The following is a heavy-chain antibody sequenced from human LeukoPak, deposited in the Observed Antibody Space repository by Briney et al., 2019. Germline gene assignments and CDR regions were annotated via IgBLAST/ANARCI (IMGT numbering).Heavy chain of an antibody. CDR1: GFTVSSNY. CDR3: AKDANFRVPGED. CDR2: IYSGGST. D-gene: IGHD3-10*01. V-gene: IGHV3-53*05. Sequence: GGSLRLSCAASGFTVSSNYMSWVRQAPGKGLEWVSVIYSGGSTYYADSVKGRFTISRDNSKNTLYLHMNSLRTEDTAVYYCAKDANFRVPGEDWGQGTLVSVSS. J-gene: IGHJ4*02.